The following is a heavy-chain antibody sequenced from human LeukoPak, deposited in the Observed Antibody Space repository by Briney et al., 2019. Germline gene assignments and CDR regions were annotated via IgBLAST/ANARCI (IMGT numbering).Heavy chain of an antibody. CDR1: GGTFSSYT. V-gene: IGHV1-69*04. J-gene: IGHJ4*02. CDR3: SRDLELGEPLDY. D-gene: IGHD3-16*01. CDR2: IIPILGIA. Sequence: GASVKVSCKASGGTFSSYTISWVRQAPGQGLEWIGRIIPILGIANYAQKFQGRVTITADKSTSTAYMELSSLRSEDTAVYYCSRDLELGEPLDYWGQGTLLTVSS.